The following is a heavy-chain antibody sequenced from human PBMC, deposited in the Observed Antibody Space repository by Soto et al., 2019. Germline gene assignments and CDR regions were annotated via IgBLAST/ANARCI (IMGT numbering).Heavy chain of an antibody. CDR3: AKDRSLLWFGRPFDI. CDR1: GFTLRSYA. Sequence: PEGSLRLSCSASGFTLRSYAISWVRQAPGKGLEWVSAISGSGGSTYYADSVKGRFTISRDNSKNTQYLQMNSLRAEDTAVYYCAKDRSLLWFGRPFDIRGKGTMVT. CDR2: ISGSGGST. V-gene: IGHV3-23*01. D-gene: IGHD3-10*01. J-gene: IGHJ3*02.